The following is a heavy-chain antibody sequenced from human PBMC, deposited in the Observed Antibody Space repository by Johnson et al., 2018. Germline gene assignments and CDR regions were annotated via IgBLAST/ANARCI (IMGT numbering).Heavy chain of an antibody. Sequence: VQLVQSGGGLVQPGGSLRLSCAASGFTFSSYAMSWVRQAPGTGLEWVSALSESGGVTFFAVSVKGRFTISSDNSKNTVFLPMSSLRADDTAVYYCAAFLPGSYMAYLQYWGQGTLVTVSS. D-gene: IGHD1-26*01. CDR1: GFTFSSYA. CDR2: LSESGGVT. CDR3: AAFLPGSYMAYLQY. V-gene: IGHV3-23*04. J-gene: IGHJ1*01.